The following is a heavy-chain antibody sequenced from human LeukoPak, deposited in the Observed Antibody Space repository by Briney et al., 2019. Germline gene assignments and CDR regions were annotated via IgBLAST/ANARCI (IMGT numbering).Heavy chain of an antibody. D-gene: IGHD2-15*01. CDR3: ARSMSMGRYCSGGSCYGDY. V-gene: IGHV3-21*01. Sequence: GGSLRLSCAASGFTFSGYTMDWVREAPGKGLEWVSSISSTSSYLYYADSFKGRFTISRDNTKNSLYLQMNSLRGEDTAVYYCARSMSMGRYCSGGSCYGDYWGQGTLVTDSS. CDR1: GFTFSGYT. CDR2: ISSTSSYL. J-gene: IGHJ4*02.